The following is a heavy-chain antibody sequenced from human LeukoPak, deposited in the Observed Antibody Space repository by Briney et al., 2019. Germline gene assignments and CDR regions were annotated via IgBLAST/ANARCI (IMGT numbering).Heavy chain of an antibody. CDR1: GFTFSSYE. J-gene: IGHJ4*02. D-gene: IGHD3-9*01. CDR2: ISGDSRYI. CDR3: ARFRLSNYDILTGYYYYFDY. V-gene: IGHV3-21*01. Sequence: GGFLRLSCAASGFTFSSYEMNWVRQAPGKGLEWVSSISGDSRYIYYADSVKGRFTISRDNAKSSLYLQMNSLRAEDTAVYYCARFRLSNYDILTGYYYYFDYWGQGTLVTVSS.